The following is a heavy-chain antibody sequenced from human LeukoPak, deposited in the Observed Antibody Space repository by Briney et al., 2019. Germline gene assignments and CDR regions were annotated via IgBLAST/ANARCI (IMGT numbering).Heavy chain of an antibody. V-gene: IGHV4-4*07. CDR2: IYTSGST. CDR1: GGSISSYY. Sequence: SETLSLTCTVSGGSISSYYWSWIRQPAGKGLEWIGRIYTSGSTNYNPSLKSRVTMSVDTSKNQFSLKLSSVTAADTAVYYCARDGGQWPVSRWFDPWGQGTLVTVSS. CDR3: ARDGGQWPVSRWFDP. D-gene: IGHD6-19*01. J-gene: IGHJ5*02.